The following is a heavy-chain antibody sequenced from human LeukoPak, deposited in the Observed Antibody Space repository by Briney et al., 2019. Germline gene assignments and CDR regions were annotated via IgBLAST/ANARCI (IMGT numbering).Heavy chain of an antibody. Sequence: GESLKISCKGSGYSFTTYWIGWVRQLPGRGLEWMGIIYPGDSDTRYIPSFQGQVTISADKSISTAYLQWSSLKASDTAMYYCARQFRDSSGYYSYYFDYWGQGTLVTVSS. CDR3: ARQFRDSSGYYSYYFDY. J-gene: IGHJ4*02. CDR1: GYSFTTYW. D-gene: IGHD3-22*01. V-gene: IGHV5-51*01. CDR2: IYPGDSDT.